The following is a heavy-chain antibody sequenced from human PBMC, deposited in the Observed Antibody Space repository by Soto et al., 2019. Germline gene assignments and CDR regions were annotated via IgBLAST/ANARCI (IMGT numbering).Heavy chain of an antibody. V-gene: IGHV4-59*11. CDR2: FFHTGTA. D-gene: IGHD4-17*01. J-gene: IGHJ2*01. CDR3: ARNYGGNPHFLDL. CDR1: GDAITRHY. Sequence: SETLSLTCNVSGDAITRHYWSWIRQSPGKGMEWLGYFFHTGTALYNPSLRSRVSMSVDTSKNQFSLKLTSIIPADTAVYFCARNYGGNPHFLDLWGRGTLVTVSS.